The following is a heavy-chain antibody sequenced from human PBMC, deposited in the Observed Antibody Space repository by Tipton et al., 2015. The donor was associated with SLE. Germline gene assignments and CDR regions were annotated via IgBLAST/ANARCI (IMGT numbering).Heavy chain of an antibody. J-gene: IGHJ6*03. CDR1: GGSISSSSYY. CDR3: ARGTKLGNHYYYYYMDV. D-gene: IGHD7-27*01. V-gene: IGHV4-61*05. CDR2: IYYSGST. Sequence: TLSLTCTVSGGSISSSSYYWGWIRQPPGKGLEWIGYIYYSGSTNYNPSLKSRVTISVDTSKNQFSLKLSSVTAADTAVYYCARGTKLGNHYYYYYMDVWGKGTTVTVSS.